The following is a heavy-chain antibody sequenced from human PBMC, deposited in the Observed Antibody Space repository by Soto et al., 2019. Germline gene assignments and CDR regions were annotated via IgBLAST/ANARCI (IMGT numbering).Heavy chain of an antibody. D-gene: IGHD2-2*01. J-gene: IGHJ5*02. CDR2: INAGNGNT. V-gene: IGHV1-3*01. Sequence: QVQLVQSGAEVKKPGASVKVSCKASGYTFTSYAMHWVRQAPGQRLEWMVWINAGNGNTKYSQKFQGRVTITRDTSARTAYKELSSLRSEDTAVYYCARVPLVPAPMRCGGGCFDPWGQGTLVTDSS. CDR1: GYTFTSYA. CDR3: ARVPLVPAPMRCGGGCFDP.